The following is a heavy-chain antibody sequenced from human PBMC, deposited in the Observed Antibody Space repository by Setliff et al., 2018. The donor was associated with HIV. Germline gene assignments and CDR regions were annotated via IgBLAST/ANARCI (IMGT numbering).Heavy chain of an antibody. J-gene: IGHJ4*02. CDR1: GYTFTRYG. Sequence: ASVKVSCKASGYTFTRYGISWVRQAPGQGLERMGWISTNNDNTNYAQKLQGRVTMTTDTSTSTAYMELRSLRSDDTAVYYCARHASTWYYDTSGPHFDYWGQGTL. CDR2: ISTNNDNT. V-gene: IGHV1-18*01. CDR3: ARHASTWYYDTSGPHFDY. D-gene: IGHD3-22*01.